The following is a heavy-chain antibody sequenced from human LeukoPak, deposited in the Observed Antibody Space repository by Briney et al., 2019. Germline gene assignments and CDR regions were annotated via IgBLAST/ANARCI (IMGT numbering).Heavy chain of an antibody. Sequence: ASVKVSCKASGGTFSSYAISWVRQAPGQGLEWMGGIIPIFGTANYAQKFQGRVTITTDESTSTAYMELSSLRSEDTAVYYCARAAGDGYNLYYFDYWGQGALVTVSS. V-gene: IGHV1-69*05. CDR3: ARAAGDGYNLYYFDY. CDR2: IIPIFGTA. J-gene: IGHJ4*02. D-gene: IGHD5-24*01. CDR1: GGTFSSYA.